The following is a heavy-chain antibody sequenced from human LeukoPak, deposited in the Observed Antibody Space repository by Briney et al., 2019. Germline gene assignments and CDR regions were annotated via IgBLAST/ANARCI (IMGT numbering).Heavy chain of an antibody. CDR2: ICRGGDT. CDR1: GFTVSTNY. J-gene: IGHJ5*02. V-gene: IGHV3-66*01. CDR3: ARDKRYCTSGRCWGVQFGP. D-gene: IGHD2-8*01. Sequence: TGGSLRLSCVASGFTVSTNYMSWVRRAPGQGPEWISIICRGGDTYYADSVKRRFTISRDTSKNTLYHQMNAVRAEDTAVYYCARDKRYCTSGRCWGVQFGPWGQGTLVTVSS.